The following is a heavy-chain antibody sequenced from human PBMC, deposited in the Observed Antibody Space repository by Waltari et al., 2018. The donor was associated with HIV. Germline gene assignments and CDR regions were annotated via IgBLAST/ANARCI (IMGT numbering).Heavy chain of an antibody. D-gene: IGHD1-7*01. Sequence: QVQLVESGGGVVQPGRSLRLSCAASGITFRSTSMHWVRQAPGKGREWVAVISYDGSNKYYADSVKGRFTISRDNSKNTLYLQMNSLRAEDTAVYYCARDLRWNSLYFDYWGQGTLVTVSS. J-gene: IGHJ4*02. CDR2: ISYDGSNK. CDR3: ARDLRWNSLYFDY. V-gene: IGHV3-30-3*01. CDR1: GITFRSTS.